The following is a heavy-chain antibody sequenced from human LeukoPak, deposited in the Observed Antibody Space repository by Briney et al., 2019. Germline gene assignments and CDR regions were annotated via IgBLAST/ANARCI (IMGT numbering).Heavy chain of an antibody. CDR2: ISPDDSDI. V-gene: IGHV5-51*01. J-gene: IGHJ4*02. D-gene: IGHD1-26*01. Sequence: GQSLKISCKGSGYSFTTYWIAWVRQMPGRGLEWMGIISPDDSDIRYSPSYQGHVTISADKSISTAYLQWSSLQASDTAMYYCARHEGSGSYYSYWGQGTLVTVSS. CDR1: GYSFTTYW. CDR3: ARHEGSGSYYSY.